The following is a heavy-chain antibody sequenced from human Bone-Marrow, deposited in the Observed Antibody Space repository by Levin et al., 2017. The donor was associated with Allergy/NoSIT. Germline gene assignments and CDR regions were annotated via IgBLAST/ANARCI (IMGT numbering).Heavy chain of an antibody. D-gene: IGHD1-1*01. Sequence: QPGESLKISCTASGVTLSNYWMSWARQAPGKGLEWVAKTNKDGGQNSYVDSVKGRFTISRDNAKNSLYLQMNSLRAEDTAVYYCALAGTGRVDTFGFDPWGQGTLVTVSS. V-gene: IGHV3-7*01. J-gene: IGHJ5*02. CDR1: GVTLSNYW. CDR3: ALAGTGRVDTFGFDP. CDR2: TNKDGGQN.